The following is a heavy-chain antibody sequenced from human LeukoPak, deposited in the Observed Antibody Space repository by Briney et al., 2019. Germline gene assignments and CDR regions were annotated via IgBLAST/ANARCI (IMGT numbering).Heavy chain of an antibody. CDR1: GFTVSSNY. D-gene: IGHD4-17*01. J-gene: IGHJ5*02. Sequence: PGGSLRLSCAASGFTVSSNYMSWVRQAPGKGLEWVSVIYSGGSTYYADSAKGRFTISRDNSKNTLYLQMNSLRAEDTAVYYCARAVTVTTQGGFWFDPWGQGTLVTVSS. CDR2: IYSGGST. V-gene: IGHV3-66*01. CDR3: ARAVTVTTQGGFWFDP.